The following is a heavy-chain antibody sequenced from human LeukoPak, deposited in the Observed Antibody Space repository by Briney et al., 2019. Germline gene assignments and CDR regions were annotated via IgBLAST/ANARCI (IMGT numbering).Heavy chain of an antibody. J-gene: IGHJ4*02. CDR3: VRDRGTYRPIDY. CDR1: AFSLSAYN. Sequence: GGSLRLSCAASAFSLSAYNMNWVRQAPGKGLEWVSSISYTGTYIYYADSVKGRFTISRDNAQNSLYLQMNSLRAEDTAIYYCVRDRGTYRPIDYWGQGTLVTASS. D-gene: IGHD1-26*01. V-gene: IGHV3-21*04. CDR2: ISYTGTYI.